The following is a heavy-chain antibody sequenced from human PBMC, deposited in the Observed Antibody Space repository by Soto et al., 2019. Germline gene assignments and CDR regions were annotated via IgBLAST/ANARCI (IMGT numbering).Heavy chain of an antibody. CDR3: TTEPDYSNYFEY. J-gene: IGHJ4*02. CDR2: FRSKADGGTT. Sequence: EVQLVESGGGLVKPGGSLRLSWAAPGLTFNNAWRTWVRQPPGKGLEWVGRFRSKADGGTTDYPAPVKDRFTISRDDSKNTLHLQMNSLKTEDTAVYYCTTEPDYSNYFEYWGQGTLVTVSS. D-gene: IGHD4-4*01. V-gene: IGHV3-15*07. CDR1: GLTFNNAW.